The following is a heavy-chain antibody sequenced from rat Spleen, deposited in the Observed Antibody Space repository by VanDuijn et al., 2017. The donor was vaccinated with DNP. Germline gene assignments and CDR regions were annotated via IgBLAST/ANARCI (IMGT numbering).Heavy chain of an antibody. Sequence: EVQLVQSGGGLVQPGRSLKLSCAASGFTFSDYYMAWVRQAPTEGLEWVATIHSDGSSTYYRDSVRGRLTFSRDNAENTLYLQMDSLRSEDTATYYCTRGGTYYFDYWGQGVMVTVSS. V-gene: IGHV5-7*01. CDR3: TRGGTYYFDY. CDR2: IHSDGSST. CDR1: GFTFSDYY. J-gene: IGHJ2*01.